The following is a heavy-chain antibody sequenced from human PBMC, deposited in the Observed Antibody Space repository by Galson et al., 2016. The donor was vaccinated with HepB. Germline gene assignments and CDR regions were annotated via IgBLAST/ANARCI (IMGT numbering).Heavy chain of an antibody. CDR2: IYGDDKT. CDR3: ARGDSSANGGH. D-gene: IGHD4-11*01. V-gene: IGHV3-53*01. Sequence: SLRLSCAVSGFSVSTNDMSWVRQAPGKGLEWVSLIYGDDKTYYSDSVKGRRTISRDRSKNTLYLQMNSLRAEDAAIDYCARGDSSANGGHWGQGTLVTVSS. CDR1: GFSVSTND. J-gene: IGHJ1*01.